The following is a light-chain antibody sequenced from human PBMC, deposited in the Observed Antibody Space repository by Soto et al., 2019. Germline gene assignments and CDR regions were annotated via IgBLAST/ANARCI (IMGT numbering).Light chain of an antibody. CDR3: QQYGSSPWT. CDR2: AAS. V-gene: IGKV3-20*01. CDR1: QSVSTY. J-gene: IGKJ1*01. Sequence: EIVVTQNPATLSLSPGEIATLSCSASQSVSTYLAWYQQKPGQAPRLLIYAASRRATGIPDRFSGSGSGTDFTLTISRLEPEDFAVYYCQQYGSSPWTFGQGTKVDI.